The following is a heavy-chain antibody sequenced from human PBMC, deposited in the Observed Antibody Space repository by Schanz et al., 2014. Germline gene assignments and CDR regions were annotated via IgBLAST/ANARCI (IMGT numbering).Heavy chain of an antibody. CDR2: ITYNGGTM. CDR1: GFTFSSYA. Sequence: EVQLLESGGGLVQPGGSLRLSCAASGFTFSSYAMSWVRQAPGKGLEWISYITYNGGTMYYADSVKGRFTISRDNAKNSLYLEMNSLRAEDTALYYCARDRRNADLDYWGQGTLVTVSS. CDR3: ARDRRNADLDY. D-gene: IGHD1-1*01. J-gene: IGHJ4*02. V-gene: IGHV3-48*01.